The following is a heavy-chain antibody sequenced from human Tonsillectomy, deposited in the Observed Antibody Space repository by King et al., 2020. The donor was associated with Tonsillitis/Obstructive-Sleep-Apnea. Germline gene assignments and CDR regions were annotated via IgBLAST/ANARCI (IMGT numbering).Heavy chain of an antibody. J-gene: IGHJ6*03. Sequence: VQLVESGGGLVQSGRSLRLSCTASGFTFGDYPMSWVRQAPGKGLEWVGFIRSKAYGGTTEYAASVKGRFTISRDDSRTIAYLQMNSLKIEDTAVYYCTILTMVRGVITADYYYYMDVWGKGTTVTVSS. CDR3: TILTMVRGVITADYYYYMDV. D-gene: IGHD3-10*01. V-gene: IGHV3-49*04. CDR1: GFTFGDYP. CDR2: IRSKAYGGTT.